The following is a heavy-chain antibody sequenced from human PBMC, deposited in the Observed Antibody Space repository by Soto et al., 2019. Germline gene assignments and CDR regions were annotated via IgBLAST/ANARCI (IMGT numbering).Heavy chain of an antibody. CDR3: ARGNYFEALDI. CDR1: GFTFSSYD. Sequence: GGSLRLSCAASGFTFSSYDMHWVRQATGKGLEWVSAIGTAGDTYYPGAVKGRFTISRENAKNSLYLQMNSLRAGDTAVYYCARGNYFEALDIWGQGTMVTVSS. J-gene: IGHJ3*02. D-gene: IGHD1-7*01. CDR2: IGTAGDT. V-gene: IGHV3-13*01.